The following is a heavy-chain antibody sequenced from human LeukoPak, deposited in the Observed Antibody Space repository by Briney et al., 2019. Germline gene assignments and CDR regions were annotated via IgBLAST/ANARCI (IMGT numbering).Heavy chain of an antibody. CDR2: IYTSGST. D-gene: IGHD6-13*01. Sequence: SDTLSLTCAVSGYSISSSNWWGWIRQPPGKGLEWIGRIYTSGSTNYNPSLKSRVTMSVDTSKNQFSLKLSSVTAADTAVYYCARVSSSWYYFDYWGQGTLVTVSS. CDR1: GYSISSSNW. CDR3: ARVSSSWYYFDY. J-gene: IGHJ4*02. V-gene: IGHV4-28*03.